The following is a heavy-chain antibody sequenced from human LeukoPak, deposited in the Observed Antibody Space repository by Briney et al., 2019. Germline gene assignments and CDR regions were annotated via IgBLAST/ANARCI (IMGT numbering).Heavy chain of an antibody. CDR2: FDPEDGET. CDR3: ARRKDITSLHYFDY. Sequence: ASVKVSCKVSGYTLTELSMHWVRQAPGKGLEWMGGFDPEDGETIYAQKFQGRVTMTEDTSTDTAYMELSSLRAEDTAVYYCARRKDITSLHYFDYRGQGILVTVSS. CDR1: GYTLTELS. D-gene: IGHD1-14*01. V-gene: IGHV1-24*01. J-gene: IGHJ4*02.